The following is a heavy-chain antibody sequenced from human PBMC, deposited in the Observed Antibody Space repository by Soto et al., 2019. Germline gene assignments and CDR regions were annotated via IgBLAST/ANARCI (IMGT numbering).Heavy chain of an antibody. CDR1: GFTLSNYD. J-gene: IGHJ4*02. Sequence: EVQLVESGGGLVQPGGSLRLSCAASGFTLSNYDMHWVRQGTGKGLEWVSVIGTAGDTYYPGSVKGRFTISRENAKNSLYLQMNSLRAGDTAVYYCARSGGADFDYWGQGTLVTVSS. D-gene: IGHD3-16*01. V-gene: IGHV3-13*04. CDR3: ARSGGADFDY. CDR2: IGTAGDT.